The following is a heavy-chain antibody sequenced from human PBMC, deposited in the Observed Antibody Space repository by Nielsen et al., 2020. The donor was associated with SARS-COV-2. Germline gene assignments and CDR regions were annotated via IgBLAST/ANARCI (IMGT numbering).Heavy chain of an antibody. CDR1: GFTFSSYS. V-gene: IGHV3-21*01. CDR2: ISSSSSYI. CDR3: AKDWCSGGSCYFDY. Sequence: GGSLRLSCAASGFTFSSYSMNWVRQAPGKGLEWVSSISSSSSYIYYADSVKGRFTISRDNSKNTLYLQMNSLRAEDTAVYYCAKDWCSGGSCYFDYWGQGTLVTVSS. D-gene: IGHD2-15*01. J-gene: IGHJ4*02.